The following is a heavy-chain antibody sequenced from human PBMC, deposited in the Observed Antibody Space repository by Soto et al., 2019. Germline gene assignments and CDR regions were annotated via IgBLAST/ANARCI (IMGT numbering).Heavy chain of an antibody. D-gene: IGHD6-13*01. CDR1: GYTFTSYG. Sequence: QVQLGQSGAEVKKPGASVKVSFKASGYTFTSYGISWLRQAPGQGLEWMGWISAYSGNTNYAQKLQGRATMTTDTSPSTGYMALRSLRSDDTAVYSCDRELSSSFDYWGQGTLVTVSS. CDR2: ISAYSGNT. CDR3: DRELSSSFDY. V-gene: IGHV1-18*01. J-gene: IGHJ4*02.